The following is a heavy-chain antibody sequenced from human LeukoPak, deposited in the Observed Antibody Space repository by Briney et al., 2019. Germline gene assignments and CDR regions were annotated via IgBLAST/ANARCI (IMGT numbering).Heavy chain of an antibody. CDR3: ARRGDGGRSFDY. CDR2: IYSSGST. D-gene: IGHD4-23*01. CDR1: GFNVSNNY. V-gene: IGHV3-53*01. Sequence: GGSLRLSCAASGFNVSNNYMTWVRQAPGKGLEWVSLIYSSGSTYYADSVKGRFTISGDNSKNTLYLQVNSLRAEDTAVYYCARRGDGGRSFDYWGQGTLVTVSS. J-gene: IGHJ4*02.